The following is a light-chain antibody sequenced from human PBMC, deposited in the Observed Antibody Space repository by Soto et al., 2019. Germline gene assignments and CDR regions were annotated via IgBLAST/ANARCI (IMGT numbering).Light chain of an antibody. Sequence: QSALPQPASVSGSPGQSITISCTGTSSDVGGYNYVSWYQQHPGKAPKLMIYDVSKRPSGVSNRFSGSKSGNTPSLTISGRQAEDGADYYCSSFTRGSTLYVFGTGTKLTV. CDR2: DVS. CDR3: SSFTRGSTLYV. V-gene: IGLV2-14*01. J-gene: IGLJ1*01. CDR1: SSDVGGYNY.